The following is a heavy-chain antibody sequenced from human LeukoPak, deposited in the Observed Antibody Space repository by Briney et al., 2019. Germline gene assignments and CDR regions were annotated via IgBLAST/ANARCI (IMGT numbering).Heavy chain of an antibody. D-gene: IGHD4-17*01. V-gene: IGHV3-21*01. J-gene: IGHJ4*02. CDR3: ARYLGYGDYGSIDY. Sequence: GGSLRLSCAASGSTFSSYSMNWVRQAPAKGLEWVSSISSSSSYIYYADSVKGRFTISRDNAKNSLYPQMNSLRAEDTAVYYCARYLGYGDYGSIDYWGQGTLVTVSS. CDR1: GSTFSSYS. CDR2: ISSSSSYI.